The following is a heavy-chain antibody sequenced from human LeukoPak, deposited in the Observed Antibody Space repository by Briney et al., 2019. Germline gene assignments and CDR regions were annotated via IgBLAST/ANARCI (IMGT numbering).Heavy chain of an antibody. J-gene: IGHJ4*02. CDR1: GFTFSSYE. V-gene: IGHV3-48*03. CDR3: AKSLWGHGSGSGEDY. Sequence: GGSLRLSCAASGFTFSSYEMNWVRQAPGKGLEWVSYISSSSSTIYYADSVKGRFTISRDNAKNSLYLQMNSLRAEVTAVYYCAKSLWGHGSGSGEDYWGQETLVTVSS. CDR2: ISSSSSTI. D-gene: IGHD3-10*01.